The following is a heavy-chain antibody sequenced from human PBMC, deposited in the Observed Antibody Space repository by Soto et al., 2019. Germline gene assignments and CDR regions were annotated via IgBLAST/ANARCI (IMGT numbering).Heavy chain of an antibody. J-gene: IGHJ4*02. CDR2: IIPILNSA. CDR1: GGTFGSYA. D-gene: IGHD2-2*01. CDR3: ARGRNIVLESSTGGFDF. V-gene: IGHV1-69*01. Sequence: QVQLVQSGAEVKKPGSSVKVSCKASGGTFGSYAITWVRRAPGQGLEWLGGIIPILNSAAYAQKFQGRFIITADEVTNTAYMELSSLRFDDTAVYYCARGRNIVLESSTGGFDFWGQGTLVNVSS.